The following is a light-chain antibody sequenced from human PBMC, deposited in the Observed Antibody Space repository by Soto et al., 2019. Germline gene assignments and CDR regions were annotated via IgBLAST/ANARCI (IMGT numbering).Light chain of an antibody. Sequence: IQLTQSPSSLSASVGDRVTFTCRASEDISSYLVWYQQKPGAAPKLLIYAASALHSGVPSRFSGSGSGTDFTLTISSLHPEDFAVYFCQQFKNYPITFGRRTRREIK. CDR2: AAS. CDR3: QQFKNYPIT. V-gene: IGKV1-9*01. CDR1: EDISSY. J-gene: IGKJ5*01.